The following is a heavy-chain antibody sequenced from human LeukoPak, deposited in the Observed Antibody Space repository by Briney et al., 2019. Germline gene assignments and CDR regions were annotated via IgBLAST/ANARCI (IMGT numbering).Heavy chain of an antibody. Sequence: GGSLRLSCAASGFTFISYSKNWVRQAPGKGLEWVSSISSSSSYIYYADSVKGRFTISRENAKNSLYLQMNSLRAEDTAVYYCARCSLEYSDNSRSDYWGRGTLVTVSS. CDR1: GFTFISYS. CDR2: ISSSSSYI. J-gene: IGHJ4*02. CDR3: ARCSLEYSDNSRSDY. D-gene: IGHD3-22*01. V-gene: IGHV3-21*01.